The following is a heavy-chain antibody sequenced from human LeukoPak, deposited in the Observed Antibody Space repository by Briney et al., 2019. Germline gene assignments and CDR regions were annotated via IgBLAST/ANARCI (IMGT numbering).Heavy chain of an antibody. CDR2: IYYSGST. J-gene: IGHJ4*02. V-gene: IGHV4-31*03. CDR1: GGSISSGGYY. Sequence: PSQTLSLTCTVSGGSISSGGYYWSWIRQHPGKGLEWIGYIYYSGSTYYNPSLKSRVTISVDTSKNQFSLKLSSVTAADTAVYYCASLSLGELSFDYWGQGTLVTVSS. CDR3: ASLSLGELSFDY. D-gene: IGHD3-16*02.